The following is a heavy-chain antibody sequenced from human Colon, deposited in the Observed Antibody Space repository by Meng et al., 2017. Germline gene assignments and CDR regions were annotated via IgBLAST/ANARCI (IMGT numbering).Heavy chain of an antibody. J-gene: IGHJ4*02. D-gene: IGHD3-10*01. CDR1: GYTFTGYY. Sequence: QGHLVQSGGEVNKPGAPVKVSCKASGYTFTGYYVHWVRQAPGQGLECMGWINPNSGVTNYAQKFQDRVTMTRDTSITTAYMELSNLRSDDTAVYYCFVWFGESSTSFDHWGQGSLVTVSS. V-gene: IGHV1-2*02. CDR3: FVWFGESSTSFDH. CDR2: INPNSGVT.